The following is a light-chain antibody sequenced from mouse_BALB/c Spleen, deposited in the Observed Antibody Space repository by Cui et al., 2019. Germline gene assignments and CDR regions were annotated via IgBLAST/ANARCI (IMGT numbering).Light chain of an antibody. CDR2: NAK. V-gene: IGKV12-44*01. J-gene: IGKJ4*01. CDR1: ENIYSY. Sequence: DIQMTQSPASLSASVGETVTITCRASENIYSYLAWYQQKQGKSPQLLVYNAKTLAEGVPSRFSGSGSGTQFSLKINSLQPEDFGSYYCQHHYGTPQFTFGSGTKLEIK. CDR3: QHHYGTPQFT.